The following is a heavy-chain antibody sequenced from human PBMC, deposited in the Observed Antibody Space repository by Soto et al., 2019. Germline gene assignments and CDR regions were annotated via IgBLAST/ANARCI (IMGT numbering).Heavy chain of an antibody. CDR2: MWPSGST. D-gene: IGHD1-1*01. CDR1: GSSIGSPNW. Sequence: SETLSLTCAVSGSSIGSPNWWTWVRQAPGKGLEWIGEMWPSGSTDYYPSLKSRVTISVDTSKNQFYLNLFSMTAADTAIYYCARHEGGTTYDYWGPGTLVTVSS. CDR3: ARHEGGTTYDY. V-gene: IGHV4-4*02. J-gene: IGHJ4*02.